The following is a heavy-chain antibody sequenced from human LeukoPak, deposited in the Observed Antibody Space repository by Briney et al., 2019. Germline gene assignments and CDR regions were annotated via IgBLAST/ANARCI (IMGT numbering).Heavy chain of an antibody. CDR3: ARGLLGDRSYYFDY. CDR2: INHSGST. J-gene: IGHJ4*02. CDR1: GGSFSGYY. Sequence: PSETLSLTCAVYGGSFSGYYWSWIRQPPGKGLEWIGEINHSGSTNYNPSLKSRVTISVDTSKNQFSLKLSSVTAADTAVYYCARGLLGDRSYYFDYWGQGTLVTVSS. V-gene: IGHV4-34*01. D-gene: IGHD2-21*02.